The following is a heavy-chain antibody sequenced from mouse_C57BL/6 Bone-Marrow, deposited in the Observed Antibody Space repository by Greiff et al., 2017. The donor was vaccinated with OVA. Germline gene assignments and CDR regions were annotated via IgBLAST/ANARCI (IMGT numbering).Heavy chain of an antibody. Sequence: VMLVESGAELVKPGASVKISCKASGYAFSSYWMNWVKQRPGKGLEWIGQIYPGDGDTNYNGKFKGKATLTADKSSSTAYMQLSSLTSEDSAVYFGARWDYGSSYWYFDVWGTGTTVTVSS. D-gene: IGHD1-1*01. CDR1: GYAFSSYW. CDR3: ARWDYGSSYWYFDV. V-gene: IGHV1-80*01. CDR2: IYPGDGDT. J-gene: IGHJ1*03.